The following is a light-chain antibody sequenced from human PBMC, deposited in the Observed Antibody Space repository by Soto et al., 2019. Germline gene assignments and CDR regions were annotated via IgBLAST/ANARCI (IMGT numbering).Light chain of an antibody. CDR3: QQRSNWPPA. Sequence: EIVLTQSPTTLSLSPRARATLARRASQSVSSYLAWYQQKPGQAPRLLIYDASNRATGIPARFSGSGSGTDFTLTISSLEPEDFAVYYCQQRSNWPPAFGQGTKV. CDR2: DAS. J-gene: IGKJ1*01. CDR1: QSVSSY. V-gene: IGKV3-11*01.